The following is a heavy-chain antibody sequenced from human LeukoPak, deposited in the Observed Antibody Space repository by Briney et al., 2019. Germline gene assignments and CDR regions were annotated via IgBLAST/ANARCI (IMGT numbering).Heavy chain of an antibody. Sequence: PSGTLSLTCAVSGGSISNGYWWSWVRQPPGKGLEWIGETYHSGDTHYNPSLKSRVTISVDKSKNQFSLSLTSVTAADTAVYYCARNSRYDQEYWGQGILVIVSS. CDR1: GGSISNGYW. D-gene: IGHD3-16*01. CDR2: TYHSGDT. CDR3: ARNSRYDQEY. V-gene: IGHV4-4*02. J-gene: IGHJ4*02.